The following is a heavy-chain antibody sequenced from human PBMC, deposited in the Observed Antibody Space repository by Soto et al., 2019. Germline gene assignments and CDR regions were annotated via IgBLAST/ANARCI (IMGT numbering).Heavy chain of an antibody. CDR2: IYWDDDK. D-gene: IGHD7-27*01. Sequence: HITLKESGPTLVKPTQTLTLTCTFSGFSLSTSGVGVGWIRQPPGKALEWLALIYWDDDKRYSPSLKSRLTITKDTSKNQLVLTMTNMDPVDTATYYCAHSLIPNWGSRGAFDYWGQGTLVTVSS. V-gene: IGHV2-5*02. J-gene: IGHJ4*02. CDR1: GFSLSTSGVG. CDR3: AHSLIPNWGSRGAFDY.